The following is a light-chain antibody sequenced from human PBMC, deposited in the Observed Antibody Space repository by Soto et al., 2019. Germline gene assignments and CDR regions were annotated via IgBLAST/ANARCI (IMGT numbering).Light chain of an antibody. J-gene: IGLJ1*01. CDR2: EVN. CDR1: SRDVGGYNY. CDR3: CSYTSSVSNV. V-gene: IGLV2-14*01. Sequence: QSVLTQPASVSGSPGQSITISCTGTSRDVGGYNYVSWYQQHPGKAPKFIIYEVNNRPSGVSNRFSGSKSGNTASLTISGLQAEDEADYYCCSYTSSVSNVFGTGTKLTVL.